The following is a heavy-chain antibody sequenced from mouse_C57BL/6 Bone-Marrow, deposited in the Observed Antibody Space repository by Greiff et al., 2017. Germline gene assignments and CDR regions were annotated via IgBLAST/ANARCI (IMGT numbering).Heavy chain of an antibody. D-gene: IGHD2-3*01. J-gene: IGHJ3*01. CDR3: ADGPWFAY. CDR1: GYTFSSYA. Sequence: EVQRVESGGGLVKPGGSLKLSCAASGYTFSSYAMSWVRQTPEKRLAWVATISDGGSYTYYPDKVKGQFTISKDKATNNLYLQMSTLNSEDPAVYYCADGPWFAYWGQGTLVTVSA. CDR2: ISDGGSYT. V-gene: IGHV5-4*01.